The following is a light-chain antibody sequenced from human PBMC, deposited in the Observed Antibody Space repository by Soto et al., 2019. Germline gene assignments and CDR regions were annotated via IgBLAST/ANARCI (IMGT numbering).Light chain of an antibody. CDR2: GAS. J-gene: IGKJ1*01. CDR3: QQYNNWLWT. CDR1: QSVSSN. Sequence: EIVMTQSPATLSVSPGERATLSCRASQSVSSNLAWYQQKPGQAPRLLIYGASTRATGIPARFSGSGSGTEFPLTIRSLQSEDFAVYYCQQYNNWLWTFGQGTKVEIK. V-gene: IGKV3-15*01.